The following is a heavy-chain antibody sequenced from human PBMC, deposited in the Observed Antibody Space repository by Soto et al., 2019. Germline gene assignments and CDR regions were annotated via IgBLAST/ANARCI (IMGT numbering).Heavy chain of an antibody. D-gene: IGHD3-10*01. V-gene: IGHV4-34*01. CDR3: ARERRSYGSGSYRWGYYGMDV. CDR1: GGSFSGYY. J-gene: IGHJ6*02. CDR2: INHSGST. Sequence: SETLSLTCAVYGGSFSGYYWIWIRQPPGKGLEWIGEINHSGSTNYNPSLKSRVTISVDTSKNQFSLKLSSVTAADTAVYYCARERRSYGSGSYRWGYYGMDVWGQGTTVTVS.